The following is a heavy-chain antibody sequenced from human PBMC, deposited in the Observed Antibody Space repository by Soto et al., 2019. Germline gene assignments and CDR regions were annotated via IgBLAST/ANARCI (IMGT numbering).Heavy chain of an antibody. Sequence: SETLSLTCAVYGGSFSGYYWSWIRQPPGKGLEWIREINHSGSTNYNPSLKSRVTISVDTSKNQFSLKLSSVTAADTAVYYCARDRVVVPAALYYYGMDVWGQGTTVT. D-gene: IGHD2-2*01. CDR3: ARDRVVVPAALYYYGMDV. CDR1: GGSFSGYY. CDR2: INHSGST. V-gene: IGHV4-34*01. J-gene: IGHJ6*02.